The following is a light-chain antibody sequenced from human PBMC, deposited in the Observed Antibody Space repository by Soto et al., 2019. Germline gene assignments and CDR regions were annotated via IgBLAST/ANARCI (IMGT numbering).Light chain of an antibody. V-gene: IGKV1-33*01. J-gene: IGKJ4*01. CDR2: DAS. Sequence: DLQMTQSPSSLSASVGDRVTITCQASQDISNRLNWYQQKPGKAPKLLINDASNLEAGVPSRFSGSGSGTDFTFTISSLQPEDIATYYCQQYVNLVTSGGGTKLEIK. CDR1: QDISNR. CDR3: QQYVNLVT.